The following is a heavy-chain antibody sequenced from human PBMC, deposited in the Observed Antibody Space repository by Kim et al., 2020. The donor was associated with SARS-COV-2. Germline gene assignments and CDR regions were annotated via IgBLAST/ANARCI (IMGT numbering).Heavy chain of an antibody. D-gene: IGHD2-21*02. CDR2: IDPDGTYA. Sequence: GGSLRLSCAVSGFTFNTYWMHWVRQGPGEGLVWVSRIDPDGTYASYGDSVKGRFTMSRDNTKHTLYLQMDSLRADDTALYYCVRGTASHPGVDFWGHGTLVTVSS. CDR1: GFTFNTYW. CDR3: VRGTASHPGVDF. V-gene: IGHV3-74*01. J-gene: IGHJ4*01.